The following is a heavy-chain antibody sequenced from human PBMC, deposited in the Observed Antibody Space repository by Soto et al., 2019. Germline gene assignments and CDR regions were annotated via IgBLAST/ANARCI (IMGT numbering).Heavy chain of an antibody. CDR2: ISGSGGST. CDR1: VFTFISYA. CDR3: AKTPDPNNDYGDSDYYYYGMDV. D-gene: IGHD4-17*01. J-gene: IGHJ6*02. V-gene: IGHV3-23*01. Sequence: GWSLRLSCASSVFTFISYAMSWVRQAPGKGLEWVSAISGSGGSTYYADSVKGRFTISRDNSKNTLYLQMNSLRAEDTAVYYCAKTPDPNNDYGDSDYYYYGMDVWGQGTTVTVSS.